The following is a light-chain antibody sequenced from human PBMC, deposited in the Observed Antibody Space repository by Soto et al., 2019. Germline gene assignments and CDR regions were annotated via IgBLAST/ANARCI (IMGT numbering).Light chain of an antibody. V-gene: IGLV2-14*01. CDR2: DVS. CDR1: NSNVGGYNY. Sequence: QSVLTQPASVSGSPGQSITISCTGTNSNVGGYNYVSWYQQHPGKAPKPMIYDVSNWPSGVSNRFSGSKSGNTASLTISGLQAEDEADYYCTSYTSSGTYVFGTGTKVTVL. CDR3: TSYTSSGTYV. J-gene: IGLJ1*01.